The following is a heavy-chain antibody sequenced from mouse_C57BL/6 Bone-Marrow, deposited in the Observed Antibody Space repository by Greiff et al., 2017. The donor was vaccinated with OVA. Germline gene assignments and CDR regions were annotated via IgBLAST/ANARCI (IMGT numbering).Heavy chain of an antibody. CDR2: ISNGGGST. CDR3: AIYGYYAMDD. D-gene: IGHD1-1*02. V-gene: IGHV5-12*01. J-gene: IGHJ4*01. CDR1: GFTFSDYY. Sequence: EVMLVESGGGLVQPGGSLKLSCAASGFTFSDYYMYWVRQTPEKRLEWVAYISNGGGSTYYPDTVKGRFTISRDNAKNTLYLQMSRLKSEDTAMYYCAIYGYYAMDDWGQGTSVTVSS.